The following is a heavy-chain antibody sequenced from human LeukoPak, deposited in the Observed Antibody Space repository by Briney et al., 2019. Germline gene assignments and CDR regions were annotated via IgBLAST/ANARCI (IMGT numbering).Heavy chain of an antibody. CDR1: GFTFSSYG. D-gene: IGHD5-12*01. CDR2: IRYDGSNK. Sequence: GESLKISCAASGFTFSSYGMHWVRQAPGKGLEWVAFIRYDGSNKYYADSVKGRFTISRDNSKNTLYLQMNSLRAEDTAVYYCANNQGIVATSPPYWGQGTLVTVSS. V-gene: IGHV3-30*02. CDR3: ANNQGIVATSPPY. J-gene: IGHJ4*02.